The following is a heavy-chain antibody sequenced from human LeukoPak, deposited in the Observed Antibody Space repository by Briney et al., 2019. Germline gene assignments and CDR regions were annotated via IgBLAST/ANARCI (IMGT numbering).Heavy chain of an antibody. Sequence: SETLSLTCTVSGGSISGTDYYWAWIRQSPVRGLEWIGSIYYSGSAYYYPSLRNRVTMSVDTSKNQFSLKMRSVTAADTAMYYCARPRRTAVVTSDFDYWGQGTLVTVSS. CDR1: GGSISGTDYY. CDR3: ARPRRTAVVTSDFDY. V-gene: IGHV4-39*01. CDR2: IYYSGSA. D-gene: IGHD4-23*01. J-gene: IGHJ4*02.